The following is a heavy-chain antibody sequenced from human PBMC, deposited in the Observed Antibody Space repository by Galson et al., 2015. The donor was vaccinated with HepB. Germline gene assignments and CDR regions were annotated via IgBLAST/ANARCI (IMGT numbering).Heavy chain of an antibody. Sequence: SVKVSCKASEYTFTSYYMHWVRQAPGQGLEWVGIINPSGGSTSYAQKFQGRVTRTRDTSTSTVYMELSSLRSEDTAVYYCARTYYDFWSGYFLDYYYGMDVWGQGTTVTVSS. CDR1: EYTFTSYY. V-gene: IGHV1-46*01. CDR3: ARTYYDFWSGYFLDYYYGMDV. CDR2: INPSGGST. D-gene: IGHD3-3*01. J-gene: IGHJ6*02.